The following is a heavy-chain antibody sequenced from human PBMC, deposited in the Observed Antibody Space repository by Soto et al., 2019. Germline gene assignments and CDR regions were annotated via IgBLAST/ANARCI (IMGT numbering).Heavy chain of an antibody. CDR1: GYSFTSYL. D-gene: IGHD6-19*01. Sequence: EVQLVQSGAEVKKPGESLKISCKGSGYSFTSYLIGWVRQMPGKGLEWMGIIYPGDSDTRYSPSFQGQVTISADKSISTAYLQWSSLKASDTAMYYCARPREAGKYYYGVDVWGQGTTVTVSS. J-gene: IGHJ6*02. CDR3: ARPREAGKYYYGVDV. V-gene: IGHV5-51*01. CDR2: IYPGDSDT.